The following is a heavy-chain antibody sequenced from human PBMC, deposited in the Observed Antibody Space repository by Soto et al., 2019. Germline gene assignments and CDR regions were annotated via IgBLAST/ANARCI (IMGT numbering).Heavy chain of an antibody. D-gene: IGHD6-19*01. CDR3: ARDIAVAGTDGSFDD. J-gene: IGHJ4*02. V-gene: IGHV3-21*01. CDR1: GFTFSSYS. Sequence: GGSLRLSCAASGFTFSSYSMNWVRQAPGKGLEWVSCISSSSSYIYYADSVKGRFTISRDNAKNSLYLQMNSLRAEDTAVYYCARDIAVAGTDGSFDDWGQGTLVTVSS. CDR2: ISSSSSYI.